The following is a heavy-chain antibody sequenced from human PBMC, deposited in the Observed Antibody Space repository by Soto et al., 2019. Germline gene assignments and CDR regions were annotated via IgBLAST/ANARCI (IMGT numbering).Heavy chain of an antibody. D-gene: IGHD3-10*01. Sequence: PLETLSLTCAVYGGSFSGYYWSWIRQPPGKGLEWIGEINHSGSTNYNPSLKSRVTISVDTSKNQFSLKLSSVTAADTAVYYCARGRGKRTNMVRRANYYMDVCRKRHTVTVS. J-gene: IGHJ6*03. CDR2: INHSGST. CDR3: ARGRGKRTNMVRRANYYMDV. V-gene: IGHV4-34*01. CDR1: GGSFSGYY.